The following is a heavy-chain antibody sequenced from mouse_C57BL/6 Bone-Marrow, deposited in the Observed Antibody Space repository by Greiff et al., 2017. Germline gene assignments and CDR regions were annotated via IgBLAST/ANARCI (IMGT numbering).Heavy chain of an antibody. CDR2: ISNKANGYTT. D-gene: IGHD1-1*01. V-gene: IGHV7-4*01. Sequence: EVQRVESGGGLVQPGASLRLSCAASGFTFTDYYMSWVRQTPGKAPEWLALISNKANGYTTAYTASVKGRFTISRDNSQNILYLHMNTLMAEDSATYYCVKVHYYGSSYLDYWGQGTTLTVSS. CDR1: GFTFTDYY. CDR3: VKVHYYGSSYLDY. J-gene: IGHJ2*01.